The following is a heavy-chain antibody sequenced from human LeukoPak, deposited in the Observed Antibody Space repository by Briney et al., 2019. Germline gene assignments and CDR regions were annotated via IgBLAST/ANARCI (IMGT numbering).Heavy chain of an antibody. CDR2: FDPEDGET. CDR3: ANLRFLEWYLDY. CDR1: GYTLTELS. D-gene: IGHD3-3*01. V-gene: IGHV1-24*01. Sequence: ASVKVSCKVSGYTLTELSMHWVRQAPGKGLEWMGGFDPEDGETIYAQKFQGRVTMTEDTSTDTAYTELSSQRSEDTAVYYCANLRFLEWYLDYWGQGTLVTVSS. J-gene: IGHJ4*02.